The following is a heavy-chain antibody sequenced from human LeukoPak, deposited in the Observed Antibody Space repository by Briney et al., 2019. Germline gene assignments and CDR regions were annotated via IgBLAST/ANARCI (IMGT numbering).Heavy chain of an antibody. J-gene: IGHJ4*02. CDR1: GFTFSSYA. CDR2: ISGSGGST. CDR3: AKDRSSGWYRGDY. V-gene: IGHV3-23*01. Sequence: GGSLRLSCAASGFTFSSYAMSWVRQAPGKGLEWVSAISGSGGSTYYADSVKGRFTISRDNSKNTLYLQMNSLRAEDTAVYYCAKDRSSGWYRGDYWGQRTLVTLSS. D-gene: IGHD6-19*01.